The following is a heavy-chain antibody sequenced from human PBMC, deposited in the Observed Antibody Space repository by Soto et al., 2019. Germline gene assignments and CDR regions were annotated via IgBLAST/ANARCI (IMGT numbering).Heavy chain of an antibody. CDR1: GFPFSSYA. CDR2: ISGSGANT. V-gene: IGHV3-23*01. J-gene: IGHJ2*01. CDR3: AKSGDITYWYFDL. Sequence: EVQLLESGGGLVQPGGSLRLSCLASGFPFSSYAMSWVRQAPGKGLEWVSAISGSGANTYYADSVKGRFTISRDFSKNTVYVRMNSLRAEDTAVYYCAKSGDITYWYFDLWGRGTLVTVPS. D-gene: IGHD1-20*01.